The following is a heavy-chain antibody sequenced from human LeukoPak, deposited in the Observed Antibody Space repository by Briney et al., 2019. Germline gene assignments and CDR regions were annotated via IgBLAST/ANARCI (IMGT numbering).Heavy chain of an antibody. CDR2: FYYSGST. V-gene: IGHV4-30-4*01. D-gene: IGHD3-10*01. CDR1: GGSISSGDYY. CDR3: ARVISDYYGSGTYYNPYYFDY. J-gene: IGHJ4*02. Sequence: SETLSLTCTVSGGSISSGDYYWSWIRQPPGKGLEWIGYFYYSGSTSYNPSLKSRLTMSVDTSTNQFSLKLSSVTAADTAVYYCARVISDYYGSGTYYNPYYFDYWGQGTLVTVSS.